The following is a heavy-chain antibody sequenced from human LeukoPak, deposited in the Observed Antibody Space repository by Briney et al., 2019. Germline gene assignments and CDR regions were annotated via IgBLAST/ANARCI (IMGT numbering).Heavy chain of an antibody. D-gene: IGHD6-19*01. Sequence: SETLSLTCSVSGGSINNDYWGWVRQPPGKELEWIGYIYYIGSTTYNPSLESRVTISLDTPKNQFFLRLTSVTAADTAVYYCARPQAGNAFDVWGQGTMVTVSS. CDR3: ARPQAGNAFDV. V-gene: IGHV4-59*08. J-gene: IGHJ3*01. CDR1: GGSINNDY. CDR2: IYYIGST.